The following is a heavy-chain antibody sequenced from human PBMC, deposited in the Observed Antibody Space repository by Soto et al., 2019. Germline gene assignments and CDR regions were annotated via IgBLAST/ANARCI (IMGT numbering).Heavy chain of an antibody. V-gene: IGHV3-23*01. Sequence: PGGSLRLSCAASGFTFSSYAMSWVRQAPGKGLEWVSAISGSGGSTYYADSVKGRFTISRDNSKNTLYLQMNSLRAEDTAVYYCVARRRGESYYINWFDPWGQGTLVTVSS. CDR3: VARRRGESYYINWFDP. J-gene: IGHJ5*02. CDR2: ISGSGGST. D-gene: IGHD1-26*01. CDR1: GFTFSSYA.